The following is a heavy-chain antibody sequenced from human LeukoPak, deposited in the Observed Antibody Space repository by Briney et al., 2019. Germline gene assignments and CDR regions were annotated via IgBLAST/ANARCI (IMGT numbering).Heavy chain of an antibody. D-gene: IGHD3-3*01. CDR2: IIPILGIA. CDR1: GGTFSSYA. CDR3: AREPILDTIFGVVITDYYYYYGMDV. J-gene: IGHJ6*02. Sequence: GASVKVSCKASGGTFSSYAISWVRQAPGQGREWMGRIIPILGIANYAQKFQGRVTITPHKSTSTAYMELSSLRSEDTGVHYCAREPILDTIFGVVITDYYYYYGMDVWGQGTTVTVSS. V-gene: IGHV1-69*04.